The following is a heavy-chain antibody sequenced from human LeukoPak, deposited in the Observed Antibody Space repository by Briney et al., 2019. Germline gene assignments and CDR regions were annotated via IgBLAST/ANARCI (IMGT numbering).Heavy chain of an antibody. Sequence: GGSLRLSCAASGFTLSDYGMIWVRQAPAKGLEWVSTITDRGEPYYADSVKGRFTISRDNSQDTLDLQMDSLRVEDMAIYYCAKDYYGSGSHAFDTWGQGTVVTVSS. D-gene: IGHD3-10*01. CDR1: GFTLSDYG. V-gene: IGHV3-23*01. CDR3: AKDYYGSGSHAFDT. CDR2: ITDRGEP. J-gene: IGHJ3*02.